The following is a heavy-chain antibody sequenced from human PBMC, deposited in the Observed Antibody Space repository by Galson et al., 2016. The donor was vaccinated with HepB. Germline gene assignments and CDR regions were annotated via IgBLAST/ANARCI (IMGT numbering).Heavy chain of an antibody. J-gene: IGHJ4*02. Sequence: QSGAEVKKPGESLRISCKGSGYSFTTYWISWVRQMPGKGLEWMGKIDPVDPHTNYSPSFQGHVTITADKSISPAYLQWSSLKASDTAMYYCARQRATVVTRDFDYWGQGTLVTVSS. D-gene: IGHD4-23*01. CDR2: IDPVDPHT. CDR3: ARQRATVVTRDFDY. CDR1: GYSFTTYW. V-gene: IGHV5-10-1*01.